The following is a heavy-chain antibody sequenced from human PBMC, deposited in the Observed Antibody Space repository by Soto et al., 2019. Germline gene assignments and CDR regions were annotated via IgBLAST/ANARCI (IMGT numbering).Heavy chain of an antibody. CDR2: IYYSGST. Sequence: QVQLQESGPGLVKPSQTLFLTCTVSGGSISSGGYYWSWIRQHPGKGLEWIGYIYYSGSTYYNPSLKSRVTISIDTSKNQFSLKLRSVTAADTAVYYCARLQVVMAEGTFDYWGQGTLVPVSS. V-gene: IGHV4-31*03. J-gene: IGHJ4*02. CDR3: ARLQVVMAEGTFDY. D-gene: IGHD2-21*01. CDR1: GGSISSGGYY.